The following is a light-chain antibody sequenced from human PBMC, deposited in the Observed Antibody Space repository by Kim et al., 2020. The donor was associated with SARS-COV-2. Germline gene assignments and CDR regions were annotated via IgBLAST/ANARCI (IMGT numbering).Light chain of an antibody. CDR2: QDN. Sequence: SYELTQPPSVSVSPGQTASITCSGDKLGDKYTCWYQQKPGQSPVLVIYQDNKRPSGIPERFSGSNSGNTATLTIRGTQAMDEADYFCKAWDSSTVVFGGG. CDR3: KAWDSSTVV. J-gene: IGLJ2*01. V-gene: IGLV3-1*01. CDR1: KLGDKY.